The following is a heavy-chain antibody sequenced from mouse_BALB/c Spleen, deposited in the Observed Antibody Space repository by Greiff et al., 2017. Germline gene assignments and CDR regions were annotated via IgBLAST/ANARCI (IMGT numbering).Heavy chain of an antibody. D-gene: IGHD2-2*01. J-gene: IGHJ4*01. V-gene: IGHV2-2*02. CDR3: DRRGGYDKGYAMDY. CDR2: IWSGGST. CDR1: GFSLTSYG. Sequence: QVQLQQSGPGLVQPSQSLSITCTVSGFSLTSYGVHWVRQSPGKGLEWLGVIWSGGSTDYNAAFISRLSISKDNSKSQVFFKMNSLQANDTAIYYCDRRGGYDKGYAMDYWGQGTSVTVSS.